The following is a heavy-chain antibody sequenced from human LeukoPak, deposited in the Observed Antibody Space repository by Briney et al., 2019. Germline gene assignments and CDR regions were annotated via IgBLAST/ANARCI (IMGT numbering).Heavy chain of an antibody. J-gene: IGHJ4*02. CDR1: GYTFTAYY. V-gene: IGHV1-2*02. Sequence: VASVKVSCKASGYTFTAYYMHWVRQAPGQGLEWMGWINPNSGGTNYAQKFQGRVTMTRDTSISTAYMELSRLRSDDTAVYYCARGKGAAASSNDYWGQGTLVTVSS. D-gene: IGHD6-13*01. CDR3: ARGKGAAASSNDY. CDR2: INPNSGGT.